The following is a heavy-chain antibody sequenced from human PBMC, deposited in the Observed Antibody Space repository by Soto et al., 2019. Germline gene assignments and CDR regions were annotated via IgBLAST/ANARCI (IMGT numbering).Heavy chain of an antibody. CDR3: AKEYDSSGYYTDY. Sequence: GSLRLSCAASGFTFSSYAMTWVRQAPGKGLEWVSVISGSGGSTYFADSVKGRFTISRDNSKNTLYLQMSSLRAEDTAVYYCAKEYDSSGYYTDYWGQGTLVTVSS. V-gene: IGHV3-23*01. D-gene: IGHD3-22*01. CDR2: ISGSGGST. J-gene: IGHJ4*02. CDR1: GFTFSSYA.